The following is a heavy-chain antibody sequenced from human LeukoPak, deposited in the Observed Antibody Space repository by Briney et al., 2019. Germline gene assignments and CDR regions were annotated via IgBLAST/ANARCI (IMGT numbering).Heavy chain of an antibody. V-gene: IGHV3-23*01. CDR3: AKSLPPGRITMVRGIDY. CDR1: GGSISSYY. Sequence: ETLSLTCTVSGGSISSYYWSWVRQAPGKGLEWVSAISGSGGSTYYADSVKGRFTISRDNSKNTLYLQMNSLRAEDTAVYYCAKSLPPGRITMVRGIDYWGQGTLVTVSS. CDR2: ISGSGGST. J-gene: IGHJ4*02. D-gene: IGHD3-10*01.